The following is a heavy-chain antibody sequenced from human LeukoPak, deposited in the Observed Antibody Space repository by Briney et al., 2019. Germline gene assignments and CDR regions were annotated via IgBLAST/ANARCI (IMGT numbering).Heavy chain of an antibody. Sequence: GGSLRLSCAASGFTFSSYSMNWVRQAPGKGLEWVSSISSSSSYIYYADSVKGRFTISRDNAKNSLYLQMYSLRAEDTAVYYCARAGSSSPLIDYWGQGTLVTVSS. CDR1: GFTFSSYS. CDR2: ISSSSSYI. J-gene: IGHJ4*02. V-gene: IGHV3-21*01. CDR3: ARAGSSSPLIDY. D-gene: IGHD6-6*01.